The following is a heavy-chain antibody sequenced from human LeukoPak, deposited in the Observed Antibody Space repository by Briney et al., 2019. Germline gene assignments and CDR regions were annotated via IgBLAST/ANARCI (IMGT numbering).Heavy chain of an antibody. CDR3: ARAPGYSSSWYYYYYYMDV. V-gene: IGHV4-39*07. Sequence: SETLSLTCTVSGVSISSSSYYWGWIRQPPGKGLEWIGSIYYSGSTYYNPSLKSRVTISVDTSKNQFSLKLSSVTAADTAVYYCARAPGYSSSWYYYYYYMDVWGKGTTVTVSS. CDR1: GVSISSSSYY. D-gene: IGHD6-13*01. CDR2: IYYSGST. J-gene: IGHJ6*03.